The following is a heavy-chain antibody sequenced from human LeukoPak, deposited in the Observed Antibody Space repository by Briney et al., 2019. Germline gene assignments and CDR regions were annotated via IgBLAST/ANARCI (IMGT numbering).Heavy chain of an antibody. Sequence: PGGSLRLSCAASGFTFSSYWMHWVRQAPGKGLVWVSRISNDGTTTTYADSVKGRFTISRDNAKNTLYLQMNSLRVEDTAIYYCAKMPAPAYWGQGTLVTVSS. V-gene: IGHV3-74*01. J-gene: IGHJ4*02. CDR2: ISNDGTTT. CDR1: GFTFSSYW. CDR3: AKMPAPAY. D-gene: IGHD2-2*01.